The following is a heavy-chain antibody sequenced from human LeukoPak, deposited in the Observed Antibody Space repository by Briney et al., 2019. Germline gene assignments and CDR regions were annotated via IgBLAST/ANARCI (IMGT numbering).Heavy chain of an antibody. CDR2: IYYSGST. D-gene: IGHD6-19*01. CDR1: GGSISSSSYY. Sequence: SETLSLTCTVSGGSISSSSYYWGWIRQPPGKGLEWIGSIYYSGSTYYNPSLKSRVTISVDTSKNQFSLKLSSVTAADTAVYYCARFYFLSSGWPYYFDYWGRGTLVTVSS. J-gene: IGHJ4*02. V-gene: IGHV4-39*01. CDR3: ARFYFLSSGWPYYFDY.